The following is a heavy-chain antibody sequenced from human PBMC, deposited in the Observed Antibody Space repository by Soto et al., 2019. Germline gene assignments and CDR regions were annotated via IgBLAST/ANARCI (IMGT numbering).Heavy chain of an antibody. CDR3: ARTALGWFDP. CDR1: GFTFSSYG. V-gene: IGHV3-30*03. CDR2: ISYDGSNK. J-gene: IGHJ5*02. Sequence: GGSLRLSCAASGFTFSSYGMHWVRQAPGKGLEWVAVISYDGSNKYYADSVKGRFTISRDNSKNTLYLQMNSLTAADTAVYYCARTALGWFDPWGQGTLVTVSS. D-gene: IGHD2-21*02.